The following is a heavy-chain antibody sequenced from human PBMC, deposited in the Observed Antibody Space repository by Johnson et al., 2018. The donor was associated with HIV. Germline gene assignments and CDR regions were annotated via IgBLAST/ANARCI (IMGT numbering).Heavy chain of an antibody. Sequence: VQLVESGGGLVQPGGSLRLSCAASGFTVSSNYMSWVRQAPGKGLEWVSVIYSRGSTYYADSVMGRFTISRDNSKTTLYLQMNSLRAEDTAVYYCARSRYDSSGYGIWGQGTMVTVSS. CDR3: ARSRYDSSGYGI. V-gene: IGHV3-66*01. J-gene: IGHJ3*02. D-gene: IGHD3-22*01. CDR2: IYSRGST. CDR1: GFTVSSNY.